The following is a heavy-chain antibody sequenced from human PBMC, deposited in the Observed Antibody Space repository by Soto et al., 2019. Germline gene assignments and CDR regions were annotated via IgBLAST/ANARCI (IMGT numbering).Heavy chain of an antibody. CDR2: ISAYNGNT. CDR3: ARDDLLNDYYYYMDV. CDR1: GYTFTSYG. Sequence: GASVKVFCKASGYTFTSYGISWVRQAPGQGLEWMGWISAYNGNTNYAQKLQSRVTMTTDTSTSTAYMELRSLRSDDTAVYYCARDDLLNDYYYYMDVWGKGTTVTVSS. J-gene: IGHJ6*03. D-gene: IGHD3-10*01. V-gene: IGHV1-18*01.